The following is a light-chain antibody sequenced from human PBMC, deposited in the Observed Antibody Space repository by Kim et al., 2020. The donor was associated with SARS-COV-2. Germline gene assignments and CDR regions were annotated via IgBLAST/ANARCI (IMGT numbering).Light chain of an antibody. V-gene: IGLV3-19*01. Sequence: SSELTQDPAVSVALGQIVRITCQGDSLRTYYASWYQQKPGQAPVLVIYGKNNRPSGIPDRFSGSSSGNTASLTITEAQAEDEADYYCNSRDSSGNNLVFG. CDR2: GKN. J-gene: IGLJ3*02. CDR3: NSRDSSGNNLV. CDR1: SLRTYY.